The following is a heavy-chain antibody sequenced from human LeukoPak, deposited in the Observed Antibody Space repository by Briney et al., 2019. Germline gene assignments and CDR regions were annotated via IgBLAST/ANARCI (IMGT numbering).Heavy chain of an antibody. V-gene: IGHV4-30-4*01. D-gene: IGHD3-10*01. CDR2: IYYSGST. Sequence: SETLSLTCTVSGGSISSGDYYWSWIRQPPGKGLEWIGYIYYSGSTYYNPSLKSRVTISVDTSKNQFSLKLSSVTAADTAVYYCAKHGSGSYQGYWGQGTLVTVSS. CDR3: AKHGSGSYQGY. CDR1: GGSISSGDYY. J-gene: IGHJ4*02.